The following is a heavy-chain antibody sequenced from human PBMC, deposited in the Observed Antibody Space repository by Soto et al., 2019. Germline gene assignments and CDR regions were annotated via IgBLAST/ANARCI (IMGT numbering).Heavy chain of an antibody. V-gene: IGHV3-23*01. D-gene: IGHD3-3*01. CDR3: ASGGGGYDFWSGYYWYYGMDV. Sequence: EVQLLDSGGGLVQPGGSLRLSCAASGFTFSSYAMSWVRQAPGKGLEWVSVISGSTIYYADSVKGRFTISRDNAKNSLYLQMNSLRAEDTAVYYCASGGGGYDFWSGYYWYYGMDVWGQGTTVTVSS. J-gene: IGHJ6*02. CDR1: GFTFSSYA. CDR2: ISGSTI.